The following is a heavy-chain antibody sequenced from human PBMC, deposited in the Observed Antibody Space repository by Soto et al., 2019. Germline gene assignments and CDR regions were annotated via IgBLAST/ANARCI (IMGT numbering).Heavy chain of an antibody. CDR3: AASKNWNASRYEYGMDV. Sequence: QVQLVQSGAEVKKPGSSVKVSCKASGGTFTSYAISWVRQAPGQGLEWMGGIIPIVGTAGYAQKFQGRVTITGDATTRKASMELTGLESGDTAVYYRAASKNWNASRYEYGMDVWGQGTPVTVSS. CDR1: GGTFTSYA. V-gene: IGHV1-69*12. CDR2: IIPIVGTA. J-gene: IGHJ6*02. D-gene: IGHD1-1*01.